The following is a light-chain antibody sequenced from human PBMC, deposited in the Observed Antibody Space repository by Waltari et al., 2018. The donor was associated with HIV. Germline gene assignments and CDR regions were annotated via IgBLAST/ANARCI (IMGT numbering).Light chain of an antibody. V-gene: IGLV3-1*01. J-gene: IGLJ2*01. CDR2: QDN. CDR3: QAWDSGTGVV. Sequence: SYELTQPPSVSVSPGQTASVSCSGDKLGHMYSWWYLQKPGQSPVLVIYQDNKRPSGIPELFSGSNAGNTATLTISGTQAMDEADYYCQAWDSGTGVVFGGGTKLTVL. CDR1: KLGHMY.